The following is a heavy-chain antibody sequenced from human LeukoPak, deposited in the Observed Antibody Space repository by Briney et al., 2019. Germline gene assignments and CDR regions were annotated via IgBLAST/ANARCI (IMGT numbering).Heavy chain of an antibody. J-gene: IGHJ3*02. D-gene: IGHD3-22*01. V-gene: IGHV4-31*03. CDR3: ARRRDSSAYDACGI. Sequence: KPSQTLSPTCPVSGASISSGCYYWSWIRQHPGKGLEWIGYIDYSGSTYYNPSLRSRVTISVDMSKNQFSLKLSSVTAADTAVYYCARRRDSSAYDACGIWGQGTMVTVSS. CDR2: IDYSGST. CDR1: GASISSGCYY.